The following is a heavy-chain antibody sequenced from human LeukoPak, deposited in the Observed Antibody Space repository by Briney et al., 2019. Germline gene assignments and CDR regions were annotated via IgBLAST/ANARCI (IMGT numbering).Heavy chain of an antibody. CDR2: ISGTGGRT. D-gene: IGHD3-16*01. Sequence: GGSLRLSCTASGFTFSNYAMTWVRQAPGKGLEWVSSISGTGGRTYSADSVKGRFTISRDNSKDTLYLQMKNLRVEHTAVYYCAKGLHGGVGYGVDVWGQGTTVSVSS. CDR3: AKGLHGGVGYGVDV. J-gene: IGHJ6*02. CDR1: GFTFSNYA. V-gene: IGHV3-23*01.